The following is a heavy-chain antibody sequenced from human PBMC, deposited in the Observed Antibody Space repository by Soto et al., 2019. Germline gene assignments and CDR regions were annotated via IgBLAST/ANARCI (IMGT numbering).Heavy chain of an antibody. CDR2: ISGSGGST. D-gene: IGHD6-19*01. CDR1: GFTFSSYA. CDR3: AKGSKVAVAGHNYYGMDV. Sequence: GGSLRPSCAASGFTFSSYAMSWVRQAPGKGLEWVSAISGSGGSTYYADSVKGRFTIARDNSKNTLYLQMNSLRAEDTVVYYCAKGSKVAVAGHNYYGMDVWGQGTTVTVSS. J-gene: IGHJ6*02. V-gene: IGHV3-23*01.